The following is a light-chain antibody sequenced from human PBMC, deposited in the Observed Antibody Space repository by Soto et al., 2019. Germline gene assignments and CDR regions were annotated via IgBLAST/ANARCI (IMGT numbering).Light chain of an antibody. CDR1: QSVSSY. CDR3: QQRSDWPST. CDR2: DAS. J-gene: IGKJ4*01. Sequence: EIVLTQSPATLSLSPGERATLSCRASQSVSSYLAWYQQKPGQAPRLLIYDASNRATGIPARFSGSGSGTDFTLTIRRLEPDDFAVYYCQQRSDWPSTFGGGTKVQIK. V-gene: IGKV3-11*01.